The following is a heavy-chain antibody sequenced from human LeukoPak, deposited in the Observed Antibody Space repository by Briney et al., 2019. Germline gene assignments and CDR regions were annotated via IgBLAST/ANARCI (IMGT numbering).Heavy chain of an antibody. CDR1: GFTFTDHA. J-gene: IGHJ4*02. V-gene: IGHV3-23*01. CDR3: AKARTPYNSGFDY. D-gene: IGHD6-19*01. Sequence: GGSLRLSCAASGFTFTDHAMGWVRQAPGQGLEWASTISASGSTTYYADSVRGRFTISRDNSKNTLSLQMSSLRAEDTAMYYCAKARTPYNSGFDYWGQGTLVAVSS. CDR2: ISASGSTT.